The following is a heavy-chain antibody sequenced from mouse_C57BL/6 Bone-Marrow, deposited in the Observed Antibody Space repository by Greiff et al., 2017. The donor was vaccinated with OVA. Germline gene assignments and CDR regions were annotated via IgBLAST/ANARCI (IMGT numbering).Heavy chain of an antibody. CDR1: GYSIASDY. Sequence: VQLQQSGPGLAKPSQTLSLTCSVTGYSIASDYWNWIRKFPGNKLEYMGYISYSGSTYYNPSLKSRISITRDTSKNQYYLQLNSVTTEDTATYYCARSLLYYGSSYPFDYWGKGTTLTVAS. CDR3: ARSLLYYGSSYPFDY. CDR2: ISYSGST. V-gene: IGHV3-8*01. J-gene: IGHJ2*01. D-gene: IGHD1-1*01.